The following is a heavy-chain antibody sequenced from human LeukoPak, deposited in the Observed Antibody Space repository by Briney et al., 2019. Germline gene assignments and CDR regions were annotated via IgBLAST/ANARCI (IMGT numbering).Heavy chain of an antibody. CDR3: ARDHVVVVPAAMSDV. V-gene: IGHV3-11*04. Sequence: GGSLRLSCAASGFTFSDYYMSWIRQAPGKGLEGVSYISSSGSTIYYADSVKGRFAISRDNAKNSLYLQMNSLRAEDTAVYYCARDHVVVVPAAMSDVWGKGTTVTVSS. CDR1: GFTFSDYY. CDR2: ISSSGSTI. J-gene: IGHJ6*04. D-gene: IGHD2-2*01.